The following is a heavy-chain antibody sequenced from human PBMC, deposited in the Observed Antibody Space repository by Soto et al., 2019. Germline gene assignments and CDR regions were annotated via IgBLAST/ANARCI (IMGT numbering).Heavy chain of an antibody. D-gene: IGHD2-2*01. CDR3: ANFRIGSCSSTSCSNWFDP. Sequence: GASVKVSCKASGGTFSSYAISWVRQAPGQGLEWMGGIIPIFGTANYAQKFQGRVTITADESTSTAYMELSSLRSEDTAVYYCANFRIGSCSSTSCSNWFDPWGQGTLVTVSS. CDR1: GGTFSSYA. CDR2: IIPIFGTA. J-gene: IGHJ5*02. V-gene: IGHV1-69*13.